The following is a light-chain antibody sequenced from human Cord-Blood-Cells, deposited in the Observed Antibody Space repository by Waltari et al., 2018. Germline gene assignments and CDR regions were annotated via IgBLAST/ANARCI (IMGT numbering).Light chain of an antibody. J-gene: IGKJ1*01. Sequence: PSSLSASVGDRVTITCRASQSISSYLNWYQQKPGKAPKLLIYAASSLQSGVPSRFSGSGSRTDFTLTISSLQPEDFATYYCQQSYSTPKTFGQGTKVEIK. CDR2: AAS. V-gene: IGKV1-39*01. CDR1: QSISSY. CDR3: QQSYSTPKT.